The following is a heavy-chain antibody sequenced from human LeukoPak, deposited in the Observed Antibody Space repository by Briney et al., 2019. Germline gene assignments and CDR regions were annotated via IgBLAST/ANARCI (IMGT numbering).Heavy chain of an antibody. J-gene: IGHJ4*02. D-gene: IGHD2-21*02. V-gene: IGHV3-21*01. Sequence: GGSPRLSCAASGFTFSSYSMNWVRQAPGKGLEWVSSISSGSNYIYYADSVKGRFTISRDNAKNSLYLQMNSLRAEDTAVYYCARSPSDGYWGQGTLVTVSS. CDR1: GFTFSSYS. CDR3: ARSPSDGY. CDR2: ISSGSNYI.